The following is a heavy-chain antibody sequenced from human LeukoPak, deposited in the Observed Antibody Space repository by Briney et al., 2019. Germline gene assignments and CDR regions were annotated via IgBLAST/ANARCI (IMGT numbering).Heavy chain of an antibody. CDR2: IYTSGST. CDR1: GGSISSGGYS. V-gene: IGHV4-61*02. J-gene: IGHJ4*02. D-gene: IGHD6-19*01. Sequence: SQTLSLTCAVSGGSISSGGYSWSWIRQPPGKGLEWIGRIYTSGSTNYNPSLKSRVTMSVDTSKNQFSLKLSSVTAADTAVYYCARGVAGTAIIDYWGQGTLVTVSS. CDR3: ARGVAGTAIIDY.